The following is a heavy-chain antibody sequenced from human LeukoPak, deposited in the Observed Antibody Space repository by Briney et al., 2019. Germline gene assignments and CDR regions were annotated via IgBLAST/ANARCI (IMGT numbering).Heavy chain of an antibody. CDR3: ARISSWLPLDY. CDR1: GFTFDDYG. CDR2: INWNGGST. Sequence: GGSLRLSCAASGFTFDDYGMGWVRQAPGKGLEWVSGINWNGGSTGYADSVKGRFTISRDNAKNSLYLQMNSLRAEDTALYYCARISSWLPLDYWGQGTLVTVSS. V-gene: IGHV3-20*04. J-gene: IGHJ4*02. D-gene: IGHD6-13*01.